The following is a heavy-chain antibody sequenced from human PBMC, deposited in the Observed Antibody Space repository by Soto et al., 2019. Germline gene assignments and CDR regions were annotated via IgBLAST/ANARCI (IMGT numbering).Heavy chain of an antibody. D-gene: IGHD4-17*01. CDR1: GGSISSSSYY. CDR2: IYYSGST. Sequence: SETLSLTCTVSGGSISSSSYYWGWIRQPPGKGLEWIGSIYYSGSTYYNPSLKSRVTISVDTSKNQFSLKLSSVTAADTAVYYCARTLMTTVTKDWYFDLWGRGTLVTVS. J-gene: IGHJ2*01. V-gene: IGHV4-39*01. CDR3: ARTLMTTVTKDWYFDL.